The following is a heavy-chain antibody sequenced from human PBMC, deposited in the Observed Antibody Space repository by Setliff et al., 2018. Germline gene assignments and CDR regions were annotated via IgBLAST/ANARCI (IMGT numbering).Heavy chain of an antibody. CDR2: IYQSGTT. CDR1: GESIRSNNW. V-gene: IGHV4-4*02. Sequence: PSETLSLTCTVSGESIRSNNWWNWVRQPPGKGLEWIGDIYQSGTTYSNASLASRLTISVDTAKNQFSLKLTSVTAADTAVYYCARTGTYRYFDYWGQGTRVTVSS. CDR3: ARTGTYRYFDY. J-gene: IGHJ4*02. D-gene: IGHD1-1*01.